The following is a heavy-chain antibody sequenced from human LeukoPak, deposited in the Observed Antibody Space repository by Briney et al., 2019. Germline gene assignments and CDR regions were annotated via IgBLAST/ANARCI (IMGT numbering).Heavy chain of an antibody. J-gene: IGHJ4*02. CDR1: GFTFSSYA. CDR3: ARDSQGGGWYSRSLAPGY. V-gene: IGHV3-30*04. Sequence: GGSLRLSCAASGFTFSSYAMHWVRQAPGKGLEWVAVISYDGSNKYYADSVKGRFTISRDSSKNTLYLQMNSLRAEDTAVYYCARDSQGGGWYSRSLAPGYWGQGTLVTVSS. CDR2: ISYDGSNK. D-gene: IGHD6-19*01.